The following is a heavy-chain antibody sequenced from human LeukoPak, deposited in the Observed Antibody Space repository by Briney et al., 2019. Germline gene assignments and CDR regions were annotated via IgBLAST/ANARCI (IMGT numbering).Heavy chain of an antibody. V-gene: IGHV4-34*01. CDR2: INHNGST. CDR1: GGSFAGYH. Sequence: SETLSLTCGVSGGSFAGYHWNWIRQSPGRGLEWIAEINHNGSTRYNPSLKSRVTISLDTSKSHFSLKVASVTVADTAVYFCSRGLKVYYYYYYYMDVWGEGTAVTVS. J-gene: IGHJ6*03. CDR3: SRGLKVYYYYYYYMDV.